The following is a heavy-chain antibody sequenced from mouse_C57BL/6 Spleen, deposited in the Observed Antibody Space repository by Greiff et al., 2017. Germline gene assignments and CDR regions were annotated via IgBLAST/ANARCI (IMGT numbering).Heavy chain of an antibody. D-gene: IGHD5-1*01. CDR1: GYTFTSYW. CDR2: IDPSASYT. J-gene: IGHJ1*03. V-gene: IGHV1-59*01. CDR3: ARVPLAEYFDV. Sequence: QVQLQQPGAELVRPGTSVKLSCKASGYTFTSYWMHWVKQRPGQGLEWIGVIDPSASYTNYNQKFKGKATLTVDTSSSTAYMQLSSLTSEDSAVYYCARVPLAEYFDVWGTGTTVTVSS.